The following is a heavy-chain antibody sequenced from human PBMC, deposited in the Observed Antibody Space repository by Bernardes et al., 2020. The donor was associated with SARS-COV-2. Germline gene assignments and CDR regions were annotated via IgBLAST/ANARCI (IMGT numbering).Heavy chain of an antibody. V-gene: IGHV3-74*01. CDR1: GFSFSSYW. CDR3: ARADCTSTMCHRGGYGV. J-gene: IGHJ3*01. CDR2: ISYDGRTI. D-gene: IGHD2-2*01. Sequence: GGSLRLSCAASGFSFSSYWMHWVRQVPGKGLVWVSRISYDGRTIDYADSVKGRFTISRDNAKNIVSLQMNSLRVDDTAVYYCARADCTSTMCHRGGYGVWAQGTLVTVSS.